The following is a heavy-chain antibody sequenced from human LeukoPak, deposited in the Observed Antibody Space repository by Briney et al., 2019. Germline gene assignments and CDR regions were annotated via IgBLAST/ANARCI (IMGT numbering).Heavy chain of an antibody. CDR3: NTLGSDYGDLYFDY. CDR1: GFTFSSYG. V-gene: IGHV3-30*03. CDR2: ISYDGSNK. J-gene: IGHJ4*02. Sequence: GRSLRLSCAASGFTFSSYGMHWVRQAPGKGLEWVAVISYDGSNKYYADSVKGRFTISRDNSKNTLYLQMNSLRAEDTAVYYCNTLGSDYGDLYFDYWGQGTLVTVSS. D-gene: IGHD4-17*01.